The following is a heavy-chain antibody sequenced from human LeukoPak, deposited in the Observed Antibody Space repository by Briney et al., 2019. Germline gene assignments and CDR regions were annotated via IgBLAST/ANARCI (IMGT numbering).Heavy chain of an antibody. D-gene: IGHD3-22*01. CDR1: GFTFDDYA. V-gene: IGHV3-9*03. J-gene: IGHJ4*02. Sequence: GGSLRLSFAASGFTFDDYAMHWVRQAPGKGLEWVSGIGWNSGSIGYADSVKGRFTISRDNAKNSLYLQMNSLRAEDMALYYCAKDLDGGGAIYDSSGFDYWGQGTLVTVSS. CDR3: AKDLDGGGAIYDSSGFDY. CDR2: IGWNSGSI.